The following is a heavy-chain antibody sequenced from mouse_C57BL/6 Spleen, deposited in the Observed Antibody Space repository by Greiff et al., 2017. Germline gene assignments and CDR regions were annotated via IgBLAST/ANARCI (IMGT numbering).Heavy chain of an antibody. CDR2: INPNYGTT. CDR1: GYSFTDYN. V-gene: IGHV1-39*01. CDR3: ARDGDYDERAFAY. D-gene: IGHD2-4*01. Sequence: EVKLMESGPELVKPGASVKISCKASGYSFTDYNMNWVKQSNGKSLEWIGVINPNYGTTSYNQKFKGKATLTVDQSSSTAYMQLNSLTSEDSAVYYGARDGDYDERAFAYWGQGTLVTVSA. J-gene: IGHJ3*01.